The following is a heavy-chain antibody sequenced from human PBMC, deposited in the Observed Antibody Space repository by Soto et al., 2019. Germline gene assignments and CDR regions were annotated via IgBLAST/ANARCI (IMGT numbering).Heavy chain of an antibody. CDR1: VFSVDTTYC. CDR2: INPNSGDT. D-gene: IGHD2-15*01. V-gene: IGHV1-2*06. J-gene: IGHJ4*01. Sequence: ASVKVSCKASVFSVDTTYCIHWVRRAPGQGLEWMGPINPNSGDTNYAQNFQGRVTMTRDTSISTAYMEVSSLTSDDTAVYYCGSPRSGPSPDVGHWGHGTVVTVSS. CDR3: GSPRSGPSPDVGH.